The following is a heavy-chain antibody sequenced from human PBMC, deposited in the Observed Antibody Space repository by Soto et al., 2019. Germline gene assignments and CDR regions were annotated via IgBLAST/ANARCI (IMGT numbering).Heavy chain of an antibody. J-gene: IGHJ5*02. CDR3: AREGGEYYDSSAYWHHWFDP. V-gene: IGHV4-30-4*01. CDR1: GGSISSGEYY. D-gene: IGHD3-22*01. CDR2: IYYSGST. Sequence: SETLSLTCTVSGGSISSGEYYWSWIRQPPGKGLEWIGYIYYSGSTYYNPSLKSRVTISVDTSRNQSSLKLSSVTAADTAVYFCAREGGEYYDSSAYWHHWFDPWGQGTLVTVSS.